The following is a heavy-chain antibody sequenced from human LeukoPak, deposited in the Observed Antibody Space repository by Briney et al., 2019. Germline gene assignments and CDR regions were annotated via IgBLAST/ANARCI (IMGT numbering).Heavy chain of an antibody. CDR1: GGSISSGDYY. Sequence: PSQTLSLTCTVSGGSISSGDYYWSWIRQPPGKGLEWIGYIYYSGSTYYNPSLQSRVTISVDTSKTQFSLKLSSVTAADTAVYYCARVYDSSGYYYNYYFDYWGQGTLVTVSS. J-gene: IGHJ4*02. V-gene: IGHV4-30-4*08. CDR2: IYYSGST. D-gene: IGHD3-22*01. CDR3: ARVYDSSGYYYNYYFDY.